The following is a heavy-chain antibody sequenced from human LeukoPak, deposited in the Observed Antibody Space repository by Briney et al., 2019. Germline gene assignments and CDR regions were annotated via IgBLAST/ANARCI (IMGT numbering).Heavy chain of an antibody. CDR2: ISSSGSTI. J-gene: IGHJ3*02. CDR1: GFTFSSYE. Sequence: GGSLRLTCAASGFTFSSYEMNWVRQAPGKGLEGVSYISSSGSTIYYADSVKGRFTNTRDNAKNLLYLQMNSLRAEDTDVYYCAATNWGYAFDIWGQGTMVTVSS. CDR3: AATNWGYAFDI. D-gene: IGHD7-27*01. V-gene: IGHV3-48*03.